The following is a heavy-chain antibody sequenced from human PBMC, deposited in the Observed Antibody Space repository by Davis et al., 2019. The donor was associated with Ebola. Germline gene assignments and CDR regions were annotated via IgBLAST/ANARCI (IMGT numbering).Heavy chain of an antibody. Sequence: GESLKISCAASGFTFSSYGMHWVRQAPGKGLEWVAVISYDGSTKYYADSVKGRFTISRDNSKKTLYLQMNSLRAEDTAVYYCAKSGLSFGVVKYHYGMDVWGKGTTVTVSS. CDR2: ISYDGSTK. CDR1: GFTFSSYG. V-gene: IGHV3-30*18. J-gene: IGHJ6*04. CDR3: AKSGLSFGVVKYHYGMDV. D-gene: IGHD3-3*01.